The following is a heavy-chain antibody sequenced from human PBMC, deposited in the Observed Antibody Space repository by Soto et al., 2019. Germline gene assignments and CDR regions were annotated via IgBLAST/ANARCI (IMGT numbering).Heavy chain of an antibody. J-gene: IGHJ5*02. CDR3: ARDPTAARLPHWFDP. CDR1: GYTFTSYG. Sequence: QVQLVQSGAEVKKPGASVKVSCKASGYTFTSYGITWVRQAPGQGLEWMGWISAYNGNTNYAQKHQGRVTRTTGTSTSTADMELRSLRSDDTAVYCCARDPTAARLPHWFDPWGQGTLVTVSS. V-gene: IGHV1-18*01. CDR2: ISAYNGNT. D-gene: IGHD6-6*01.